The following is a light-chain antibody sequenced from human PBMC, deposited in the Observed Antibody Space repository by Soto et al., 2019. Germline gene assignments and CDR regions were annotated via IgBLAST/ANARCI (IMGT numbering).Light chain of an antibody. CDR2: WAS. J-gene: IGKJ4*01. CDR3: QQYYGAPLT. Sequence: DIVMTQSPDSLAVSLGERATINCKSSQSVLYTSNNLNYIAWYQQKPGQPPKLLIYWASTRESGVPDRFSGSGSGTDFTLTISSLQAEDVAVYYCQQYYGAPLTFGGGTKVEIK. V-gene: IGKV4-1*01. CDR1: QSVLYTSNNLNY.